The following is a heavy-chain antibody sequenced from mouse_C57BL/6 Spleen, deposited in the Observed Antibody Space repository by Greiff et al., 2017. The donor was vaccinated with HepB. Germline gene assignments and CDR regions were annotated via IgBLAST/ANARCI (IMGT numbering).Heavy chain of an antibody. V-gene: IGHV5-4*01. CDR1: GFTFSSYA. Sequence: EVQRVESGGGLVKPGGSLKLSCAASGFTFSSYAMSWVRQTPEKRLEWVATISDGGSYTYYPDNVKGRFTISRDNAKNNLYLQMSHLKSEDTAMYYCAREGDDGYYDFDYWGQGTTLTVSS. CDR3: AREGDDGYYDFDY. CDR2: ISDGGSYT. J-gene: IGHJ2*01. D-gene: IGHD2-3*01.